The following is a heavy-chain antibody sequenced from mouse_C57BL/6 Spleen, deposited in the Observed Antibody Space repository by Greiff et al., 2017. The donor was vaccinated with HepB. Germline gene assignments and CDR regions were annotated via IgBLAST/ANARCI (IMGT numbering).Heavy chain of an antibody. CDR3: TTCGDGYYGGFSWFAY. V-gene: IGHV14-1*01. D-gene: IGHD2-3*01. J-gene: IGHJ3*01. CDR1: GFNIKDYY. CDR2: IDPEDGDT. Sequence: EVQGVESGAELVRPGASVKLSCTASGFNIKDYYMHWVKQRPEQGLEWIGRIDPEDGDTEYAPKFQGKATMTADTSSNTAYLQLSSLTSEDTAVYYCTTCGDGYYGGFSWFAYWGQGTLVTVSA.